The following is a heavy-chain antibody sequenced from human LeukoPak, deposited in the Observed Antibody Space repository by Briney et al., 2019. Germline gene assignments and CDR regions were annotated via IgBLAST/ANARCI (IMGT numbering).Heavy chain of an antibody. CDR1: DGSISSYY. CDR2: IYYSGST. V-gene: IGHV4-59*01. Sequence: SETLSLTCTVSDGSISSYYWSWIWQPPGKGLEWIGYIYYSGSTNYNPSLESRVTISVDTSKNQFSLKLSSVTAADTAVYYCARYDSSGYSFDYWGQGTLVTVSS. D-gene: IGHD3-22*01. J-gene: IGHJ4*02. CDR3: ARYDSSGYSFDY.